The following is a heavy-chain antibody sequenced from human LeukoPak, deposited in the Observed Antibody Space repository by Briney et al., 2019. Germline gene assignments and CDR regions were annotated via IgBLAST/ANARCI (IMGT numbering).Heavy chain of an antibody. Sequence: PGGSLRLPCAASEFTLKIYPMHWVRQAPGKGLEWLSVISHDGSDKNNADSVKGRFIISRDNSKNTIYLQLNSLRPEDTAMYYCAREGVQTTVDAFDIWGLGTMVIVSS. CDR3: AREGVQTTVDAFDI. J-gene: IGHJ3*02. V-gene: IGHV3-30*04. CDR2: ISHDGSDK. D-gene: IGHD4-17*01. CDR1: EFTLKIYP.